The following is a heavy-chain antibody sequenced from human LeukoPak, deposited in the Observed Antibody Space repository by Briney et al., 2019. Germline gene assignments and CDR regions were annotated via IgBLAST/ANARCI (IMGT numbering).Heavy chain of an antibody. J-gene: IGHJ4*02. Sequence: SVKVSCKASGGTFSSYTISWVRQAPGQGLEWMGRIIPILGIANYAQKFQGRVTITADKSTSTAYMELSSLRSEDTAVYYCATRGPYGGPNLDYWGQGTLVTVSS. CDR2: IIPILGIA. CDR3: ATRGPYGGPNLDY. D-gene: IGHD4-23*01. V-gene: IGHV1-69*02. CDR1: GGTFSSYT.